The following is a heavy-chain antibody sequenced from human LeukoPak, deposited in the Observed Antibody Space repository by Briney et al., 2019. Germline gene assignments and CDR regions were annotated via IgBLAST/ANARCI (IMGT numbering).Heavy chain of an antibody. D-gene: IGHD3-22*01. V-gene: IGHV4-38-2*01. CDR2: IYHSGST. CDR1: GYSISSGYY. CDR3: ARRNYYDSSGYYY. Sequence: SETLSLTCAVSGYSISSGYYWGWIRQPPGKGPEWIGSIYHSGSTYYNPSLKSRVTISVDTSKNQFSLKLSSVTAADTAVYYCARRNYYDSSGYYYWGQGTLLTVSS. J-gene: IGHJ4*02.